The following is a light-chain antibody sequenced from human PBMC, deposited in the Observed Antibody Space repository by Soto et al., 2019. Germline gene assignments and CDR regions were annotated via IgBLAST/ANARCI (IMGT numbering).Light chain of an antibody. J-gene: IGLJ3*02. Sequence: QPVLTQPASVSGSPGQSITISCTGTSSDVGGYNYVSWCQQHPGKAPKVMIYEVSNRPSGVSNRFSGSKSGNTASLTISGLQAEDEADYYCTSFTSSSLWVFGGGTKLTVL. CDR2: EVS. CDR3: TSFTSSSLWV. V-gene: IGLV2-14*01. CDR1: SSDVGGYNY.